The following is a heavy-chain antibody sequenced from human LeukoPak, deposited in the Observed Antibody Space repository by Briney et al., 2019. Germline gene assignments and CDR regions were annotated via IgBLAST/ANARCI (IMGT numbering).Heavy chain of an antibody. CDR1: GFTFSNYG. J-gene: IGHJ4*02. V-gene: IGHV3-30*03. Sequence: QSGGSLRLSCAASGFTFSNYGMHWVRQAPGKGLEWVAFISYDGIMAFISFDGSNRHYVDSAKGRFTISRDNSKNTLYLQMNSLRAEDTAVYYCARGLGGNSQYVDYWGQGTLVTVSS. CDR3: ARGLGGNSQYVDY. D-gene: IGHD4-23*01. CDR2: ISYDGIMAFISFDGSNR.